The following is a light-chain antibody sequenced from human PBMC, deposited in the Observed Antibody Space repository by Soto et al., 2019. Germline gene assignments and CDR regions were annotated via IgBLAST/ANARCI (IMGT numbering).Light chain of an antibody. CDR1: QSISSY. CDR2: AAS. J-gene: IGKJ1*01. V-gene: IGKV1-39*01. CDR3: QQSFGAPPWT. Sequence: DIQMTQSPSSLSASVGDRISITCRATQSISSYLNWYQQKPGKAPKLLIYAASSLQSGVPSRFSGSGSGTDFTLTISSLQPEDFATYYCQQSFGAPPWTFGQGTK.